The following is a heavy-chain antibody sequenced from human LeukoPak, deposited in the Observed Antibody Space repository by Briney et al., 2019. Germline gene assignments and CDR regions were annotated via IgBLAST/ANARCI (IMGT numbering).Heavy chain of an antibody. D-gene: IGHD4-17*01. CDR2: IYYSGST. J-gene: IGHJ4*02. V-gene: IGHV4-59*01. CDR1: GGSISSYY. CDR3: ARARYGDYGAGDFDY. Sequence: SETLSLTCTVSGGSISSYYWSWIRQPPGKGLEWIGYIYYSGSTNYNPSLKSRVTISVDTSKNQFSLKLSSVTAADTAVYYCARARYGDYGAGDFDYWGQGTLVTVSS.